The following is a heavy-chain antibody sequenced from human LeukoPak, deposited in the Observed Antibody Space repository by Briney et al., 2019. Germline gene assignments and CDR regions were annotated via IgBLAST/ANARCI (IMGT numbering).Heavy chain of an antibody. J-gene: IGHJ4*02. CDR2: IYSSGST. CDR3: ARAYCSGGSCYSGFDY. Sequence: SETLSLTCTVSGGSISGYYWSWIRQPAGKGLDWIGRIYSSGSTNYNLSLKSRVTMSVDTSKNQFSLKLSSVTAADTAVYYCARAYCSGGSCYSGFDYWGQGTLVSVSS. CDR1: GGSISGYY. V-gene: IGHV4-4*07. D-gene: IGHD2-15*01.